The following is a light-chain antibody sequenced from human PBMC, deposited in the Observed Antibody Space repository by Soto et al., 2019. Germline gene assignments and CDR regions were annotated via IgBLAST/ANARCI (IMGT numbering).Light chain of an antibody. V-gene: IGKV3-20*01. Sequence: EIVLTQSPGTLSLSPGERVTLSCRASQSVSSSYLAWYQPKPCQAPRLLISGASSRATGIPDRFSGSGSGTDFTLTISRLEPEDFAVYYCQQYVSSPPAYTFGQGTKLEIK. CDR1: QSVSSSY. CDR3: QQYVSSPPAYT. CDR2: GAS. J-gene: IGKJ2*01.